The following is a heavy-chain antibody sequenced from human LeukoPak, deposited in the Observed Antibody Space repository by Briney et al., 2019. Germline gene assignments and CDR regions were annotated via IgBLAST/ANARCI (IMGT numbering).Heavy chain of an antibody. J-gene: IGHJ3*01. V-gene: IGHV4-59*02. CDR1: GGSVSSYY. Sequence: SETLSLTCTVSGGSVSSYYWSWIRQPPGKGLEWIGYIYYSGSTSYNPSLKSRVTISLDTSKNQFSLKLSSVTAADTAVYYCARSYGDYITGAYAFDVWGQGTMVTVSS. D-gene: IGHD4-17*01. CDR2: IYYSGST. CDR3: ARSYGDYITGAYAFDV.